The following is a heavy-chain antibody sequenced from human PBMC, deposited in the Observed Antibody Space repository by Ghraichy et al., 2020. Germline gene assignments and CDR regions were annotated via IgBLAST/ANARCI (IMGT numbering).Heavy chain of an antibody. V-gene: IGHV3-23*01. Sequence: GGSLRLSCAASGFTFSSYAMSWVRQAPGKGLEWVSAISGSGGSTYYADSVKGLFTISRENSKNTLYLQMNSLRAEDTAVYYCATTTIGGHSSGFYYPLDFDYWGQGSLVTVSS. CDR2: ISGSGGST. D-gene: IGHD3-22*01. J-gene: IGHJ4*02. CDR3: ATTTIGGHSSGFYYPLDFDY. CDR1: GFTFSSYA.